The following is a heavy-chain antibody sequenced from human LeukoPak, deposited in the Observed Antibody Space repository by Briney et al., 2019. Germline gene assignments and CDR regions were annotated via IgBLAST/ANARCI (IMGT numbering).Heavy chain of an antibody. CDR3: ARRYSGYDWDYFDY. V-gene: IGHV5-51*01. Sequence: GESLQISCKGSGYSFTSYWIGWVRQLPGKGLEWIGIIYPGDSDTRYSPSFQGQVTISADKSISTAYLQWSSLKASDTAMYYCARRYSGYDWDYFDYWGQGTLVTVSS. D-gene: IGHD5-12*01. CDR2: IYPGDSDT. CDR1: GYSFTSYW. J-gene: IGHJ4*02.